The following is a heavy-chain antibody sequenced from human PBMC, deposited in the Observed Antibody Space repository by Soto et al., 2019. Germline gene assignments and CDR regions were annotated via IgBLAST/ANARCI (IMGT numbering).Heavy chain of an antibody. Sequence: QVQLQESGPGLVKPSETLSLTCTVSGGSISNYYWSWIRQPPGKGLEWIGYIYYSGSTNYNPSLMGRVTISVDTAKTQFSLKLSSVPAADTAVYYCARRWGGTFDIWGQGTMVTVSS. D-gene: IGHD3-10*01. CDR1: GGSISNYY. J-gene: IGHJ3*02. CDR3: ARRWGGTFDI. V-gene: IGHV4-59*08. CDR2: IYYSGST.